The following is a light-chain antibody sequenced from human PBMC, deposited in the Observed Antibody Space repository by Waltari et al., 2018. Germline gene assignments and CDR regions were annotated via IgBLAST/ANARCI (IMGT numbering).Light chain of an antibody. J-gene: IGLJ3*02. Sequence: QSALTQPPSASGSPGQSVTISCTGTSSDVGGYNYVSWYQQHPGKAPKLMIYEVSKRPSGGPDRCSGSKSGNTASLTVSGLQAEDEADYYCSSYAGSNNLGVFGGGTKLTV. V-gene: IGLV2-8*01. CDR1: SSDVGGYNY. CDR2: EVS. CDR3: SSYAGSNNLGV.